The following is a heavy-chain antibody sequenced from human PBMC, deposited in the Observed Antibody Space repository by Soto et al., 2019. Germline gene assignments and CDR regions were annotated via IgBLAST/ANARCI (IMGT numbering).Heavy chain of an antibody. CDR2: IYYSGST. J-gene: IGHJ5*02. CDR1: GGSISSYY. V-gene: IGHV4-59*01. D-gene: IGHD1-26*01. CDR3: ARGLIVGATSWFDP. Sequence: SETLSLTCTVSGGSISSYYWSWIRQPPGKGLEWIGYIYYSGSTNYNPSLKSRVTISVDTSKNQFSLKLSSVTAADTAVYYCARGLIVGATSWFDPWGQGTLVTVSS.